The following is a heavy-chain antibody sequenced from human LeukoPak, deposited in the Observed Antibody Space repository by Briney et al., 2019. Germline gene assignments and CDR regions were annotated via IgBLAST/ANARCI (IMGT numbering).Heavy chain of an antibody. V-gene: IGHV3-23*01. CDR1: GFTFSTYA. CDR3: ARGYRYPPLDY. D-gene: IGHD5-18*01. Sequence: GGSLRLSCAASGFTFSTYAMSWVRQAPGKGLEWVSVIIDSSGNTYYADSVKGRFTISRDNSKNTLYLQMNSLRAEDTAIYYCARGYRYPPLDYWGQGTLVTVSS. CDR2: IIDSSGNT. J-gene: IGHJ4*02.